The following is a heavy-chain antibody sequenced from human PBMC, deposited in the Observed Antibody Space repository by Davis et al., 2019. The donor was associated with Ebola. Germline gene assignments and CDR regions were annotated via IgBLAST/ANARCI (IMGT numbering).Heavy chain of an antibody. J-gene: IGHJ4*02. V-gene: IGHV4-34*01. D-gene: IGHD3-9*01. CDR3: ARSHSDWLLPFDY. Sequence: SETLSLTCSVYGGSFSDYSWTWIRQPPGKGLEWIGDINHDGNSNYNPSLKSRVTMSVDTSKNQFSLKLNSVTAADTAVYYCARSHSDWLLPFDYWGQGTLATVSS. CDR2: INHDGNS. CDR1: GGSFSDYS.